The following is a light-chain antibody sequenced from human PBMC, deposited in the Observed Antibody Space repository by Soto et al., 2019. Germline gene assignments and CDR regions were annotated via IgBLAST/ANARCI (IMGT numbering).Light chain of an antibody. J-gene: IGLJ2*01. CDR3: SSYSSSSTLVV. CDR2: AVS. V-gene: IGLV2-14*01. CDR1: SSDVGGFLY. Sequence: QSVLTQPASVSGSPGQSITISCTGTSSDVGGFLYVSWFQQHPGKAPKLMIYAVSNRPSGISNRFSGSKSGNTASLTISGLQAEDEADDYCSSYSSSSTLVVFGGGTKLTVL.